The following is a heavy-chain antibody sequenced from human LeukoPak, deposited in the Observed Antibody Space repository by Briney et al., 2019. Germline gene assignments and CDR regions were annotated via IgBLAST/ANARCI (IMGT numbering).Heavy chain of an antibody. CDR3: ARDRTSAPNTNDI. Sequence: SETLSLTCTVSGGSLSSGRYYWSWIRQHPGTGLEWLGYIYYSGGTYYNPSLKSRVTISLDTSQNQFSLNLTSVTAADTAVYYCARDRTSAPNTNDIWGQGTMVVVSS. D-gene: IGHD1/OR15-1a*01. CDR2: IYYSGGT. V-gene: IGHV4-31*03. J-gene: IGHJ3*02. CDR1: GGSLSSGRYY.